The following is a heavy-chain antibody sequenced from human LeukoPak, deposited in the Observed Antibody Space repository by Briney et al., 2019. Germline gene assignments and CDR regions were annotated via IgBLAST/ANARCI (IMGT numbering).Heavy chain of an antibody. CDR2: IYYSGST. D-gene: IGHD3-22*01. Sequence: SETLSLTCTVSGGSISSYYWSWIRQPPGKGLEWIGYIYYSGSTSYKPSLKSRVTISVDTSKNQFSLKLSSVTAADTAVYYCARVRRGLCAYWGQGTLVTVSS. CDR3: ARVRRGLCAY. J-gene: IGHJ4*02. V-gene: IGHV4-59*01. CDR1: GGSISSYY.